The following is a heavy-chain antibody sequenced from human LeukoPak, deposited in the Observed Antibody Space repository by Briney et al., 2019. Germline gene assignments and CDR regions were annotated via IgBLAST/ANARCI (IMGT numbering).Heavy chain of an antibody. CDR1: GFTFSSYA. V-gene: IGHV3-30-3*01. D-gene: IGHD6-13*01. CDR2: ISYDGSNK. Sequence: GGSLRLSCAASGFTFSSYAMHWVRQAPGKGLEWVAVISYDGSNKYYADSVKGRFTISRDNSKNTLYLQMNSLRAEDTAVYYCARDRRREQLVWGQGTLVTVSS. CDR3: ARDRRREQLV. J-gene: IGHJ4*02.